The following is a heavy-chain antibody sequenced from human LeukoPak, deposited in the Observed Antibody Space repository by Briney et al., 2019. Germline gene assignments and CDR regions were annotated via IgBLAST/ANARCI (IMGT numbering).Heavy chain of an antibody. V-gene: IGHV3-21*04. CDR1: GFTFSSYS. Sequence: GGSLRLSCAASGFTFSSYSMNWVRQAPGKGLEWVSSISSSSSYIYYADSVKGRFTISRDNAKNSLYLQMNSLRAEDTAVYYCAKAPVTSCRGAFCYPFDYWGQGTLVTVSS. D-gene: IGHD2-15*01. CDR2: ISSSSSYI. J-gene: IGHJ4*02. CDR3: AKAPVTSCRGAFCYPFDY.